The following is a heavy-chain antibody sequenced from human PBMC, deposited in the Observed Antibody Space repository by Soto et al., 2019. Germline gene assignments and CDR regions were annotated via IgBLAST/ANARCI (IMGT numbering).Heavy chain of an antibody. V-gene: IGHV4-34*01. D-gene: IGHD2-15*01. CDR1: GGSFSGYY. J-gene: IGHJ1*01. CDR3: ARGLINCSGGSCYSRYFQH. CDR2: INHSGST. Sequence: SETLSLTCAVYGGSFSGYYWSWIRQPPGKGLEWIGEINHSGSTNYNPSLKSRVTISVDTSKNQFSLKLSSVTAADTAVYYCARGLINCSGGSCYSRYFQHWGQGTLVTVSS.